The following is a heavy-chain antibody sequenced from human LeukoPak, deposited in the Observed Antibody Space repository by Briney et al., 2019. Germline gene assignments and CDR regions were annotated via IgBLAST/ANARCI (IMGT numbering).Heavy chain of an antibody. D-gene: IGHD6-19*01. Sequence: GASVKVSCQASGYTFTGHYMHWVRQAPGHGPEWMGWMNTNSGGTKIAQRFQGRVTMTRDTSISTVYLELSRLTFDDTAVYYCARPRTSGWIHDVYDIWGQGTLVTVPS. CDR2: MNTNSGGT. CDR1: GYTFTGHY. J-gene: IGHJ3*02. CDR3: ARPRTSGWIHDVYDI. V-gene: IGHV1-2*02.